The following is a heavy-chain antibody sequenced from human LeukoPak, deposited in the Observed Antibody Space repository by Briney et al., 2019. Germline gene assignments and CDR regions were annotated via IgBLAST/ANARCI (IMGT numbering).Heavy chain of an antibody. CDR1: GDSISSNY. Sequence: PSGTLSLTCAVSGDSISSNYWWTWVRQAPGKGLEWVSVISADSATTFYADSVKGRFTISRDNAKNTVFLQMSSLRAEDTALYYCARKSASGNYPLDYWGQGTLVTVSS. J-gene: IGHJ4*02. V-gene: IGHV3-23*01. CDR2: ISADSATT. CDR3: ARKSASGNYPLDY. D-gene: IGHD3-10*01.